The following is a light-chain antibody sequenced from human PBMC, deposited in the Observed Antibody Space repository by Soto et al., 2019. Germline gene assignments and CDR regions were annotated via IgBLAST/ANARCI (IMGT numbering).Light chain of an antibody. CDR1: SSNIGAGYD. CDR3: QSYDSRLSAYYV. J-gene: IGLJ1*01. CDR2: GNS. Sequence: QSVLTQPPSVSGAPGQRVTISCTGSSSNIGAGYDVHWYQQLPGTAPKLLIYGNSNRPSGIPDRFSGSKSGTSASLAITGLQAQHEADYYCQSYDSRLSAYYVFGTGTKVTVL. V-gene: IGLV1-40*01.